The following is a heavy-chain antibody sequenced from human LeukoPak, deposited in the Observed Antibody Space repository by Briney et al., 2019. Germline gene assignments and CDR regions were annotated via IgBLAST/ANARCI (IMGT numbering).Heavy chain of an antibody. CDR2: IIPIFETT. D-gene: IGHD3-10*01. CDR3: ATSRRIHGSGLAVRYSGLDP. J-gene: IGHJ5*02. CDR1: AGSFSSKA. Sequence: GASVKVSCKASAGSFSSKAISWVRQAPGQGLEWMGGIIPIFETTNYAQKFQGRVTITADESTNTAYMELSSLRSEDTAVYFCATSRRIHGSGLAVRYSGLDPWGPGTLVTVSS. V-gene: IGHV1-69*13.